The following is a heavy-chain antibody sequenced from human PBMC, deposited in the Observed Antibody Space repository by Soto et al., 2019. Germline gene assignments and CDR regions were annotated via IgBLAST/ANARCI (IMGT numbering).Heavy chain of an antibody. CDR3: ARGRPDGSRLDP. Sequence: QVQLQESGPGLVKPSQTLSLTCTVSGGSISSGDSYWSWIRQPPGKGLEWIGYIYYSGSTYYNTSLTSRVTISVDTSTNQFSLKLSSVTAADTAVYSCARGRPDGSRLDPWGQGTLVTVSS. V-gene: IGHV4-30-4*01. D-gene: IGHD6-13*01. J-gene: IGHJ5*02. CDR1: GGSISSGDSY. CDR2: IYYSGST.